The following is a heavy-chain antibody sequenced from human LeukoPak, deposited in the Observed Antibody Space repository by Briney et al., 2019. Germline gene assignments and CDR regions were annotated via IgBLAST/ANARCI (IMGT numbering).Heavy chain of an antibody. J-gene: IGHJ6*02. D-gene: IGHD2-2*01. V-gene: IGHV1-8*01. CDR1: GYTFTSYD. Sequence: ASVKVSCKASGYTFTSYDINWVRQATGQGLEWMGWMNPNSGNTGYAQKFQGRVTMTRNTSISTAYMELSSLRSEDTAVYYCARGDCSSTSCYDFYYHGMDVWGQGTTVTVSS. CDR3: ARGDCSSTSCYDFYYHGMDV. CDR2: MNPNSGNT.